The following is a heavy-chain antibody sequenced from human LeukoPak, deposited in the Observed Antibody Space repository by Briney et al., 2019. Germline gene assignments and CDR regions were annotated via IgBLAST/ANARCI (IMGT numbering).Heavy chain of an antibody. CDR1: GFTFSSYA. J-gene: IGHJ3*02. CDR2: IRSDGTNK. D-gene: IGHD6-19*01. CDR3: ASYSSGRYRVAFGI. Sequence: PGGSLRLSCAASGFTFSSYAMHWVRQAPGKGLEWVAFIRSDGTNKFYADSVKGRFTISRDNSRNTLYLQMNSLRAEDTAVYYCASYSSGRYRVAFGIWGQGTMVTVSS. V-gene: IGHV3-30*02.